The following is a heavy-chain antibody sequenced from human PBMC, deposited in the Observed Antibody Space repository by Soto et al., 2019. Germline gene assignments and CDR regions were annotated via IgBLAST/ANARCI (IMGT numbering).Heavy chain of an antibody. V-gene: IGHV4-61*01. Sequence: KTSETLSLTCTVSGGSVSSGSYYWSWIRQPPGKGLEWIGYIYYSGSTNYNPSLKSRVTISVDTSKNQFSLKLSSVTAADTAVYYCAREGCGGDCYSVYYYYGMDVWGQGTTVTVSS. J-gene: IGHJ6*02. CDR3: AREGCGGDCYSVYYYYGMDV. D-gene: IGHD2-21*02. CDR2: IYYSGST. CDR1: GGSVSSGSYY.